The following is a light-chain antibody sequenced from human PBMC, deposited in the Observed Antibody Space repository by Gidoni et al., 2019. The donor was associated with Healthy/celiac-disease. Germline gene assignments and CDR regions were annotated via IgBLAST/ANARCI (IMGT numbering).Light chain of an antibody. CDR2: AAS. CDR3: QQLNSYLALT. Sequence: DTQLTQSPSFLSASVGDRVTITCRASQGISSYLAWYQQKPGKAPKLLIYAASTWQSGVPSRFSGSGSGTEFTLTSSSLQPEDFATYYCQQLNSYLALTFGGXTKVEIK. V-gene: IGKV1-9*01. CDR1: QGISSY. J-gene: IGKJ4*01.